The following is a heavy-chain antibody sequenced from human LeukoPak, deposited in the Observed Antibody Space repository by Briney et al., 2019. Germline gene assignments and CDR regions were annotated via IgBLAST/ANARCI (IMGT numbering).Heavy chain of an antibody. CDR1: GFTFSSYA. CDR2: SGSGGST. V-gene: IGHV3-23*01. CDR3: AKPAGIAPYGMDV. Sequence: PGGSLRLSCAASGFTFSSYAMSWVRRAPGKGLEWVSASGSGGSTYYADSVKGRFTVSRDNSKNTPYLQMNSLRAEDTAVYYCAKPAGIAPYGMDVWGQGTTVTVSS. J-gene: IGHJ6*02. D-gene: IGHD1-14*01.